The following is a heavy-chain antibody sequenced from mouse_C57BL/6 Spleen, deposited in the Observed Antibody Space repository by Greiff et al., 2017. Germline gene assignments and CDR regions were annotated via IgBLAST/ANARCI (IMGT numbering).Heavy chain of an antibody. V-gene: IGHV1-69*01. J-gene: IGHJ3*01. Sequence: VQLQQPGAELVMPGASVKLSCKASGYTFTSYWMHWVKQRPGQGLEWIGEIDPSDSYTNYNQKFKGKSTLTVDKSSSTAYLQRSSLTSEDSAVYYCARRLLQYGWFAYWGQGTLVTVSA. CDR3: ARRLLQYGWFAY. CDR2: IDPSDSYT. D-gene: IGHD1-1*01. CDR1: GYTFTSYW.